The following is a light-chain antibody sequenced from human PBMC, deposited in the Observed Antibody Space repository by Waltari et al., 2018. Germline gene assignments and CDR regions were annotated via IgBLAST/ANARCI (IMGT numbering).Light chain of an antibody. Sequence: QSALTQPASVSGSPGQSITISCTGTNSDVGGYNYVSWFQQHPGTAPRLMIFGVSDRPSGVSNRFSGSKSGNTASLTISGLQAEDEAHYYCASYTSSNTWVFGGGTKLTVL. CDR3: ASYTSSNTWV. CDR1: NSDVGGYNY. J-gene: IGLJ3*02. CDR2: GVS. V-gene: IGLV2-14*03.